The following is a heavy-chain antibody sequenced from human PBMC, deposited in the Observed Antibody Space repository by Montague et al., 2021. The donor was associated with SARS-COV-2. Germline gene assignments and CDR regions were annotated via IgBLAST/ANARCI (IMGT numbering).Heavy chain of an antibody. Sequence: SLRLSCAASGFTFSSYWMHWVRQAPGKGLVWVSRIRPDGSSTCYADSVKGRFTISRDNSKNTLYLQMNSLRAEDTAMYYCAGVGVMVTAISGFDVWGQGTMVTVSS. V-gene: IGHV3-74*01. J-gene: IGHJ3*01. CDR3: AGVGVMVTAISGFDV. CDR2: IRPDGSST. D-gene: IGHD2-21*02. CDR1: GFTFSSYW.